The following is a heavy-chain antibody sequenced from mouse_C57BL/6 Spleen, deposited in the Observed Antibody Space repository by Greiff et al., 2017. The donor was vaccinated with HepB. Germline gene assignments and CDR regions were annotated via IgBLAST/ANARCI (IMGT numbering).Heavy chain of an antibody. J-gene: IGHJ4*01. V-gene: IGHV5-17*01. CDR1: GFTFSDYG. CDR3: ARSLGYGSSWAMDY. CDR2: ISSGSSTI. D-gene: IGHD1-1*01. Sequence: EVMLVESGGGLVKPGGSLKLSCAASGFTFSDYGMHWVRQDPEKGLEWVAYISSGSSTIYYAATVKGRFTISRDNAKNTLCLQMTRLRSEDTAMYYCARSLGYGSSWAMDYWGQGTSVTVSS.